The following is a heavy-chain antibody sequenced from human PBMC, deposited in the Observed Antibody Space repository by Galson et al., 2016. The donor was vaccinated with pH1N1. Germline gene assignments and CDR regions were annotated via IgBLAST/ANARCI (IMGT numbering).Heavy chain of an antibody. V-gene: IGHV3-33*08. CDR2: MWYDGSNK. CDR1: GGSISSNH. CDR3: ARGNSYYGDYLGY. D-gene: IGHD4-17*01. Sequence: LSLTCTVSGGSISSNHNWGWIRQPPGKGLEWVAVMWYDGSNKYYADSVKGRFTISRDNSKNTLYLQMNSLRAEDTAVYYCARGNSYYGDYLGYWGQGTLVTVSS. J-gene: IGHJ4*02.